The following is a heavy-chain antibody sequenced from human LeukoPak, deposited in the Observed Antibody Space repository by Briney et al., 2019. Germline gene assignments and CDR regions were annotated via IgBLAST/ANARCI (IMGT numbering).Heavy chain of an antibody. CDR2: INPSGGST. J-gene: IGHJ3*02. CDR1: GYTFTGYY. CDR3: ARSYLTVDAFDI. D-gene: IGHD4-11*01. Sequence: ASVKVSCKASGYTFTGYYMHWVRQAPGQGLEWMGIINPSGGSTSYAQKFQGRVTMTRDMSTSTVYMELNSLRSEDTAVYYCARSYLTVDAFDIWGQGTMVTVSS. V-gene: IGHV1-46*01.